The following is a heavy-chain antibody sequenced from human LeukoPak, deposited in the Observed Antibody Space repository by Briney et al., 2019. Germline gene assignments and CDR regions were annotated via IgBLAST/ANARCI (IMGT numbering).Heavy chain of an antibody. D-gene: IGHD4/OR15-4a*01. CDR2: IYYSGST. CDR1: GGSISSSSYY. J-gene: IGHJ4*02. Sequence: SETLSLTCTVSGGSISSSSYYWGWIRQPPGKGLEWIGSIYYSGSTYYNPSLKSRVTISVDTSKNQFSLKLSSVTAADTAVYYCARHGLGIGAQFDYWGQGTLVTVSS. CDR3: ARHGLGIGAQFDY. V-gene: IGHV4-39*01.